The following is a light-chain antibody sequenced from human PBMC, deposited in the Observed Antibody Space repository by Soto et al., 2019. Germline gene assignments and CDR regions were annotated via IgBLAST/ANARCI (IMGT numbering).Light chain of an antibody. J-gene: IGKJ3*01. Sequence: DIQMTQSPSAVSASVGDTVIISCRASQDIRSWLAWYQQKPGKAPNLLIYAASSLRRGVPSRFSGTGSGTEFTLTVSNFQPEDFATYYCQQSNRFPFTFGPGTKVEVK. CDR1: QDIRSW. CDR3: QQSNRFPFT. V-gene: IGKV1D-12*01. CDR2: AAS.